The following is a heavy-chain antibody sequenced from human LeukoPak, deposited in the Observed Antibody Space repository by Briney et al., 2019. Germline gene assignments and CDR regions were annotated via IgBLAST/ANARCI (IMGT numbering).Heavy chain of an antibody. CDR1: GGSISSYY. D-gene: IGHD3-10*01. CDR3: ARFVVRGVPTIFDY. J-gene: IGHJ4*02. V-gene: IGHV4-59*01. CDR2: IYYSGST. Sequence: SETLSLTCTVSGGSISSYYWSWIRQPPGKGLEWIGYIYYSGSTNYNPSLKSRVTISVDTSKNQFSLKLSSVTAADTAVYYCARFVVRGVPTIFDYWGQGTLVTVSS.